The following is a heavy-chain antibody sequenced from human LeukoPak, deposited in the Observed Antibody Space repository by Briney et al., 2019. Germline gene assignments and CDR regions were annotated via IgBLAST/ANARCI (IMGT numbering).Heavy chain of an antibody. D-gene: IGHD3-10*01. CDR2: INPNSGGT. V-gene: IGHV1-2*02. CDR3: ARARGGLLWFGDPPTGHFDY. CDR1: GYTFTSYY. J-gene: IGHJ4*02. Sequence: ASVKVSCKASGYTFTSYYMHWVRQAPGQGLEWMGWINPNSGGTNYAQKFQGRVTMTRDTSISTAYMELSRLRSDDTAVYYCARARGGLLWFGDPPTGHFDYWGQGTLVTVSS.